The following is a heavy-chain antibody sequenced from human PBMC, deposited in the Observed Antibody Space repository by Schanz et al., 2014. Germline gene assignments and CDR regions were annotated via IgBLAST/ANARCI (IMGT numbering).Heavy chain of an antibody. D-gene: IGHD3-3*01. Sequence: QVQLVQSGAEVKKPGASVKVSCTASGFNFNNYDINWVRQATGQGLEWMGWISVYNHNKEYDQKFQGRVTMTTDTSTNTAYMELRSLRSDDTAVYYCARSAGRDFWSGYYTRFDYWGQGTLVTVSS. V-gene: IGHV1-18*04. J-gene: IGHJ4*02. CDR2: ISVYNHNK. CDR3: ARSAGRDFWSGYYTRFDY. CDR1: GFNFNNYD.